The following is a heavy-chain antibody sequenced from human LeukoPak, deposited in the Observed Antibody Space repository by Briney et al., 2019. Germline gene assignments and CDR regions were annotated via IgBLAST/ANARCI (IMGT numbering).Heavy chain of an antibody. J-gene: IGHJ6*03. D-gene: IGHD3-3*01. CDR2: IRYDGSNK. V-gene: IGHV3-30*02. Sequence: PRWSLRLSCAASGFTFSSYGMDWVHQAPGKGLEWVAFIRYDGSNKYYADSVKGRFTISRDNSKNTLYLQMNSLRAEDTAVYYCAKGLLEWLLSYMDVWGKGTTVTVSS. CDR3: AKGLLEWLLSYMDV. CDR1: GFTFSSYG.